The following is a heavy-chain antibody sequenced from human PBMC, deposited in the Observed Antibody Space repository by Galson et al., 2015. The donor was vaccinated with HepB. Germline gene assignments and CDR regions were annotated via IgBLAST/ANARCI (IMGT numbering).Heavy chain of an antibody. CDR1: GYTFTSYY. Sequence: SVKVSCKASGYTFTSYYMHWVRQAPGQGLEWMGWINPNSGDTNYAQKFQGRVTMTRDTSISTAYMELSRLRSDDTAVYYCSRGMDSTSYYYYYYMDVWGKGTTVTVSS. CDR2: INPNSGDT. CDR3: SRGMDSTSYYYYYYMDV. D-gene: IGHD2-2*01. V-gene: IGHV1-2*02. J-gene: IGHJ6*03.